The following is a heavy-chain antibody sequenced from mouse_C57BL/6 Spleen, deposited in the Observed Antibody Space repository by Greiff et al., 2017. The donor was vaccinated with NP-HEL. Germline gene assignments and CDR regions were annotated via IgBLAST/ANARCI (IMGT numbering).Heavy chain of an antibody. CDR2: INPNNGGT. CDR3: ARGRIYYDYGGFDY. CDR1: GYTFTDYY. V-gene: IGHV1-26*01. D-gene: IGHD2-4*01. Sequence: EVQLQQSGPELVKPGASVKISCKASGYTFTDYYMNWVKQSHGKSLEWIGDINPNNGGTSYNQKFKGKATLTVDKSSSTAYMELRSLTSEDSAVDYCARGRIYYDYGGFDYWGQGTTLTVSS. J-gene: IGHJ2*01.